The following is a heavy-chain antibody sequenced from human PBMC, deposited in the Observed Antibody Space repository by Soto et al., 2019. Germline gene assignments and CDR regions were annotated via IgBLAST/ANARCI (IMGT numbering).Heavy chain of an antibody. D-gene: IGHD3-10*01. CDR1: GFTFSSYT. CDR3: ARFHPESLLPEYYFDY. V-gene: IGHV3-21*01. Sequence: LRLSCAASGFTFSSYTMNWVRQAPGKGLEWVSSISGSGSSMYYADSLKGRFTISRDNAKNSLYLQVNGLRAEDTAVYYCARFHPESLLPEYYFDYWGQGALVTVSS. CDR2: ISGSGSSM. J-gene: IGHJ4*02.